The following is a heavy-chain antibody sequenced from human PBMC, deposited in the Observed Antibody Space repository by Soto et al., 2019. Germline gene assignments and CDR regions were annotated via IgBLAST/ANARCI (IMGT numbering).Heavy chain of an antibody. CDR3: ARDGGDY. CDR1: GYSISSGYY. J-gene: IGHJ4*02. Sequence: SETLSLTCAVSGYSISSGYYWGWIRQPPGKGLEWIGSIYHSGSTYYNPSLKSRVTISVDTSKSQFSLKLSSVTAADTAVYYCARDGGDYWGQGTLVTVSS. D-gene: IGHD3-16*01. V-gene: IGHV4-38-2*02. CDR2: IYHSGST.